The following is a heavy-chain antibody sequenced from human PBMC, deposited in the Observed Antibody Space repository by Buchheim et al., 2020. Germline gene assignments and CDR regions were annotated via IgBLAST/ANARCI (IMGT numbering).Heavy chain of an antibody. CDR2: IKSKTDGGTT. CDR3: TTDFVGVVISDYYYYGMDV. J-gene: IGHJ6*02. D-gene: IGHD3-3*01. Sequence: EVQLVESGGGLVKPGGSLRLSCAASGFTFSNAWMSWVRQAPGKGLEWVGRIKSKTDGGTTDYAAPVKGRFTISRDDSKKTVYLQMNSLKTEDTAVYYCTTDFVGVVISDYYYYGMDVWGQGTT. V-gene: IGHV3-15*01. CDR1: GFTFSNAW.